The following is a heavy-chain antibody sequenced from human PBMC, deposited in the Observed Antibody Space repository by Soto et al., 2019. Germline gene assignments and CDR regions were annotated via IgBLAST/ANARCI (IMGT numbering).Heavy chain of an antibody. Sequence: SETLSLTCAVSGGSISSSNWWSWVRQPPGKGLEWIGEIYHSGSTNYNPSLKSRVTISVDTSKNQFSLKLSSVTAADTAVYYCARDESGGGSYYDDWGQGTLVTVSS. CDR1: GGSISSSNW. CDR2: IYHSGST. CDR3: ARDESGGGSYYDD. J-gene: IGHJ4*02. D-gene: IGHD3-16*01. V-gene: IGHV4-4*02.